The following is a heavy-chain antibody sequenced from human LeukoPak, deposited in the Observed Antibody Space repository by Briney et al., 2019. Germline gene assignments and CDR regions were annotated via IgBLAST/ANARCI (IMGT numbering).Heavy chain of an antibody. J-gene: IGHJ2*01. CDR2: ISDYGVTK. CDR1: GFTFSRYW. V-gene: IGHV3-7*04. CDR3: PRHVVLGRFVKYFDL. Sequence: GGSLRLSCAASGFTFSRYWMSWVRQAPGKGLEWVANISDYGVTKYYVDSVRGRFTISRNNDHKSLYLQMNNLRADDMALDFCPRHVVLGRFVKYFDLWGRGSLVTVSS. D-gene: IGHD3-10*02.